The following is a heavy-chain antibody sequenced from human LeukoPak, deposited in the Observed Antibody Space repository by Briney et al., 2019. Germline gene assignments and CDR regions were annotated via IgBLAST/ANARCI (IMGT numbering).Heavy chain of an antibody. V-gene: IGHV3-74*01. J-gene: IGHJ3*02. D-gene: IGHD5-18*01. Sequence: GGSLRLSCAASGFTFSSYWMHWVRQAPGKGLVWVSSIKSDGSSTSYADSVKGRLTISRDNARNTLYLQMNSLRTEDTAVYYCARDVVDTAMVPDAFDIWGQGTMVTVSS. CDR2: IKSDGSST. CDR3: ARDVVDTAMVPDAFDI. CDR1: GFTFSSYW.